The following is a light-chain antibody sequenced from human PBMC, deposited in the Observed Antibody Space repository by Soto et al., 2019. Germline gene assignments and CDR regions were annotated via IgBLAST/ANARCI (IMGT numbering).Light chain of an antibody. Sequence: EIQMTECPSSLSSSLGDRFTITCLASQGISSYLGWYQQKPGKAPNLLIYDASTLHSGVPSRFSGGGSGTDFTITISSLQPEDFATYYCQPVNVYPSTVGGGTQVDIK. CDR2: DAS. CDR1: QGISSY. CDR3: QPVNVYPST. J-gene: IGKJ4*01. V-gene: IGKV1-9*01.